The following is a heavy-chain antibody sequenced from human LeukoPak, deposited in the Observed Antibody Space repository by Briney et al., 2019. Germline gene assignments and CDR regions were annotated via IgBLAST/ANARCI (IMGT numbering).Heavy chain of an antibody. CDR2: MYLSGTT. J-gene: IGHJ4*02. CDR1: GDSINSLDL. D-gene: IGHD4-17*01. Sequence: SGTLSLTCTVSGDSINSLDLWSWVRQPPGKGLEWIGEMYLSGTTHSNPSVKSRVTISIDKSKNQFFLNLSSVTAADTAVYYCARVANGDYFDFWGQGTLVTVSS. V-gene: IGHV4-4*02. CDR3: ARVANGDYFDF.